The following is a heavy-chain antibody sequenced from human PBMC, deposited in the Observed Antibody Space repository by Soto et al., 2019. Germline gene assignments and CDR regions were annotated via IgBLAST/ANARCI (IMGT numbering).Heavy chain of an antibody. V-gene: IGHV3-30-3*01. Sequence: PGGSLRLSCTASGDSFSNYALHWVRQAPGKGLEWVAVISDDGSNKYYADSVKGRLTISRDNSKNTLFLQMNSLRPEDTAVYYCARDWDYSDSSGYLDYWGQGALVTVSS. CDR3: ARDWDYSDSSGYLDY. J-gene: IGHJ4*02. D-gene: IGHD3-22*01. CDR1: GDSFSNYA. CDR2: ISDDGSNK.